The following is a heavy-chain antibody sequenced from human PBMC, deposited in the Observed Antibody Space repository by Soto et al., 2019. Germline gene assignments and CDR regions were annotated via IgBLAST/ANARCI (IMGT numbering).Heavy chain of an antibody. D-gene: IGHD3-16*01. CDR2: MYYSGST. J-gene: IGHJ6*03. CDR3: ARGPYYDLFCKYSYMDV. V-gene: IGHV4-59*08. Sequence: QVQLQESGPGLVKPSETLSLSCSASGGSISGHYWSWVRQAPGKGLEWIGYMYYSGSTNYNPSLKSRVTISVDTSKNHSSLRLASVTAAYTAVYYRARGPYYDLFCKYSYMDVWGKGTTVSVSS. CDR1: GGSISGHY.